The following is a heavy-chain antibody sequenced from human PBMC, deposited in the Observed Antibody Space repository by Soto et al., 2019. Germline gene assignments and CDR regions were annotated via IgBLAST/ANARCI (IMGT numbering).Heavy chain of an antibody. D-gene: IGHD2-15*01. V-gene: IGHV1-69*08. CDR1: GGTFTTDT. Sequence: QVQLVQSGPEVMKSGSSVKVSCKLSGGTFTTDTISWLRRAPGQGLEWMGRIIPILGTGNYAQKFQGRVKITEDKSTNTGYMELSSLTSADPAVYYCARVEGSYNMGIFPFYYLDVWGNGTTVTVSS. CDR2: IIPILGTG. CDR3: ARVEGSYNMGIFPFYYLDV. J-gene: IGHJ6*03.